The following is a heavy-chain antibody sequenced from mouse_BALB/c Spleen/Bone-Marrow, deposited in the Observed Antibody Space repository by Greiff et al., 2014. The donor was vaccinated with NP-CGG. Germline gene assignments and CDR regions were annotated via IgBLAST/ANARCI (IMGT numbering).Heavy chain of an antibody. Sequence: EVQLVESGAELVKPGASVKLSCTASGFNIKDTYIYWVKQRPEQGLEWVERIDPANGNTKYDPKFQGKATIAADTSSNTAYLQLSSLTSEDTAVYYCSRGYYDYLFALDYWGHGTSVTVSS. CDR3: SRGYYDYLFALDY. J-gene: IGHJ4*01. D-gene: IGHD5-5*01. V-gene: IGHV14-3*02. CDR1: GFNIKDTY. CDR2: IDPANGNT.